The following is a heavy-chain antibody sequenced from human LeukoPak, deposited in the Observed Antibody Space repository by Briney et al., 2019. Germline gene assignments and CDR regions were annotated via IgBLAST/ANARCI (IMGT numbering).Heavy chain of an antibody. D-gene: IGHD5-12*01. Sequence: GESLKISCKGSGYSFTSYWIGWVRQMPGKGLEWMGIIYPGDSDTRYSPSFQGQVTISADKSISTAYLQWSSLKASDTAMYYCARIKSSGYDLDYFDYWGQGTLVTVSS. CDR2: IYPGDSDT. V-gene: IGHV5-51*01. CDR3: ARIKSSGYDLDYFDY. CDR1: GYSFTSYW. J-gene: IGHJ4*02.